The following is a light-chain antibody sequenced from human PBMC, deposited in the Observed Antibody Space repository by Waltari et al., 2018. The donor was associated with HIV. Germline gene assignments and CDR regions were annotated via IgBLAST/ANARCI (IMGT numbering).Light chain of an antibody. CDR2: DNN. Sequence: QSVFTQPPSVSAAPGQRVNVSCSGSSSNIWHYHLSWYQQLPRSAPKLLICDNNKRPSGIPDRFSGSKSGTSATLDITGLQTGDEADYYCGTWDRSLSVWVFGGGTKLTVL. V-gene: IGLV1-51*01. CDR1: SSNIWHYH. J-gene: IGLJ3*02. CDR3: GTWDRSLSVWV.